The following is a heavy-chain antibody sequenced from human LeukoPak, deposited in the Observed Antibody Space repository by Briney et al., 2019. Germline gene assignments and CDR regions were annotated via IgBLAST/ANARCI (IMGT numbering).Heavy chain of an antibody. J-gene: IGHJ4*02. CDR1: GFAFDDHA. CDR3: AKGSRDYARYFDS. V-gene: IGHV3-9*01. Sequence: PGGSLRLSCAASGFAFDDHAMHWVRQAPGKGLEWVSGINWNRRSIGYADSVKGRFSVSRDNAKTSLYLQMNSLRAEDTALYYCAKGSRDYARYFDSWGQGVLVTVSS. D-gene: IGHD4-17*01. CDR2: INWNRRSI.